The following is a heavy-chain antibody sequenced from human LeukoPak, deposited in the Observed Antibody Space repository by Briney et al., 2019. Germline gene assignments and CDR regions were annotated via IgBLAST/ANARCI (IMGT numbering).Heavy chain of an antibody. D-gene: IGHD2-15*01. CDR1: GFTVSSNY. CDR3: AREVEAKWFDP. Sequence: GGSPRLSCAASGFTVSSNYMSWVRQAPGKGLEWVSVIYSGGSTYYADSVKGRFTISRDNSKNTLFLQMNSLRAEDTAVYYCAREVEAKWFDPWGQGTLVTVSS. CDR2: IYSGGST. J-gene: IGHJ5*02. V-gene: IGHV3-66*02.